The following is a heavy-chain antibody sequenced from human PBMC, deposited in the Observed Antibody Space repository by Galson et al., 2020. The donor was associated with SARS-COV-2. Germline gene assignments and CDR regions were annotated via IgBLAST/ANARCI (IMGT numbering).Heavy chain of an antibody. CDR2: IGTSDSAK. CDR1: GLTFSSYE. V-gene: IGHV3-48*03. J-gene: IGHJ4*02. D-gene: IGHD3-9*01. CDR3: ASGLVIDY. Sequence: GESLKISCAASGLTFSSYEMNWVRQAPGKGLEWVSHIGTSDSAKFYADSVKGRFTISRDNAKNSLYLQMNSLRAEDTAVYYCASGLVIDYWGQGTLVTVSS.